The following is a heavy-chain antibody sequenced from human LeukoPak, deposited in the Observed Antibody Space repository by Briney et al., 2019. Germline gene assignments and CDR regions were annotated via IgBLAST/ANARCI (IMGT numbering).Heavy chain of an antibody. Sequence: GGSLRLSCVASGFTFSTSWMTWVRQAPGLGLERVANIKADGSGKYYVDSVRGRFSISRDNAKNSLYLELNNLRAEDTGVYFCARDRGWQQFDYWGQGTLVTVSS. CDR3: ARDRGWQQFDY. V-gene: IGHV3-7*01. D-gene: IGHD5-24*01. CDR1: GFTFSTSW. CDR2: IKADGSGK. J-gene: IGHJ4*01.